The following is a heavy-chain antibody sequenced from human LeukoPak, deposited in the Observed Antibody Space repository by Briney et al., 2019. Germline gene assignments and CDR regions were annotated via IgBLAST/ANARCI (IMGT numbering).Heavy chain of an antibody. D-gene: IGHD2-2*01. CDR3: ARSESLVPAAIEDYYYYGMDV. V-gene: IGHV1-8*01. J-gene: IGHJ6*02. CDR2: MNPNSGNT. CDR1: GYTFTSYD. Sequence: ASVKVSCKASGYTFTSYDINWVRQATGQGRGWMGWMNPNSGNTGYAQKSQGRVTMTRNTSISTAYMELSSLRSEDTAVYYCARSESLVPAAIEDYYYYGMDVWGQGTTVTVSS.